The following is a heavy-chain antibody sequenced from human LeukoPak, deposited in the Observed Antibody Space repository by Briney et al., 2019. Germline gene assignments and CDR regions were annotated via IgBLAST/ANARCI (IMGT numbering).Heavy chain of an antibody. CDR3: ARDGGEGWFDY. J-gene: IGHJ4*02. CDR1: GFTFSTYT. CDR2: ISSSSSYI. D-gene: IGHD2-15*01. Sequence: GGSLRLSCAASGFTFSTYTMNWVRQAPGKGLEWVSSISSSSSYIYYADSVKGRFTISRDNAKNSLYLQMNSLRAEDTAVYYCARDGGEGWFDYWGQGTLVTVSS. V-gene: IGHV3-21*01.